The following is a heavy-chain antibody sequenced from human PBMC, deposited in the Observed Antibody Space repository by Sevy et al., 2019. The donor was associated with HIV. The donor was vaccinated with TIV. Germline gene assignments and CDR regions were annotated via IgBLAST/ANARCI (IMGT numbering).Heavy chain of an antibody. CDR1: GFPVNDKY. CDR2: IFSSGST. J-gene: IGHJ4*02. D-gene: IGHD6-19*01. Sequence: GGSLRLSCAISGFPVNDKYIIWVCQAPGKGLEWVSVIFSSGSTYYADSAKGRFTISRDNSKNTVDLQMNSVRAEDTAVYYCVSLFLSYRSGWSYFDYWGQGTLVTVSS. CDR3: VSLFLSYRSGWSYFDY. V-gene: IGHV3-66*02.